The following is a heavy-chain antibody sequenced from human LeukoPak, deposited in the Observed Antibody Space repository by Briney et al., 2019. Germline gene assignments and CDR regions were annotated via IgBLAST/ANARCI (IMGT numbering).Heavy chain of an antibody. D-gene: IGHD3-22*01. CDR1: GLTFDEYG. V-gene: IGHV3-20*04. J-gene: IGHJ4*02. Sequence: GGYLRLSCAASGLTFDEYGMSWVRQGPGKVLEWVSGINWNGGSTGYGDSVKGRFTISKNNAKNSLYLQMNSLRAGDTALYYCARERTYYYDSNPDYFDYWGQGTLVTVSS. CDR2: INWNGGST. CDR3: ARERTYYYDSNPDYFDY.